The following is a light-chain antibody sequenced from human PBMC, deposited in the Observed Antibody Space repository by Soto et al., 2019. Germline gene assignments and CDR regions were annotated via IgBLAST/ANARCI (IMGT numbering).Light chain of an antibody. CDR2: VAS. CDR1: QSVNQK. J-gene: IGKJ5*01. CDR3: QQFNNWPHT. Sequence: EIVWTQSPATLSVSPGERATLSCRASQSVNQKLGWYQQKPGQAPRLLIYVASYRATGIPARFSGSGSGTEYTLTISNLQAEDFAVYYCQQFNNWPHTFGRGTRLEIK. V-gene: IGKV3-15*01.